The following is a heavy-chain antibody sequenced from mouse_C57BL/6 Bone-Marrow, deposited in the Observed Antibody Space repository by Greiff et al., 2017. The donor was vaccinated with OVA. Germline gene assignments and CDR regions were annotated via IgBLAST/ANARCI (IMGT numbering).Heavy chain of an antibody. CDR2: IYPGDGDT. CDR3: ARALVPYYFDY. J-gene: IGHJ2*01. V-gene: IGHV1-80*01. Sequence: VQLQQSGAELVKPGASVKISCKASGYAFSSYWMNWVKQRPGKGLEWIGQIYPGDGDTNYNGTFKGKATLTADKSSSTAYMQLSSLTSEDSAVYFCARALVPYYFDYWGQGTTLTVSS. CDR1: GYAFSSYW. D-gene: IGHD5-1*01.